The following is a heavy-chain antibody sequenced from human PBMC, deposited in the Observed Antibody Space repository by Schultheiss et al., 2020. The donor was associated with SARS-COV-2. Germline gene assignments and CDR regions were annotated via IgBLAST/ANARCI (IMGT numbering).Heavy chain of an antibody. Sequence: GGSLRLSCAASGFTFSSYAMHWVRQAPGKGLEWVSSISSSSSYIYYADSVKGRFTISRDNAKNSLYLQMNSLRAEDTAVYYCARDLGITGTLLPFDYWGQGTLVTVSS. V-gene: IGHV3-21*01. D-gene: IGHD1-20*01. CDR2: ISSSSSYI. J-gene: IGHJ4*02. CDR1: GFTFSSYA. CDR3: ARDLGITGTLLPFDY.